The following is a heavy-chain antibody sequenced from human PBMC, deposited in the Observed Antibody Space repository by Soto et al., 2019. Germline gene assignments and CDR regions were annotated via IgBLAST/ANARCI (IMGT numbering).Heavy chain of an antibody. CDR2: ISYGGVNK. CDR1: GFTFSTSV. CDR3: AREEFEDGRGHFDY. D-gene: IGHD3-22*01. J-gene: IGHJ4*02. V-gene: IGHV3-30-3*01. Sequence: QVQLVESGGGVVQPGGSLRLSCAASGFTFSTSVMHCVRQAPGKGLGWMAIISYGGVNKYYADSVKGRFTISRDISESTLYLQMNSLISEYTAVYYCAREEFEDGRGHFDYWGQGTLVSVSS.